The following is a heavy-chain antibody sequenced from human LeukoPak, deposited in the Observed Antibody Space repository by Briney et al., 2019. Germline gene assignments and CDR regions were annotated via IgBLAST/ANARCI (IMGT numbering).Heavy chain of an antibody. D-gene: IGHD4-17*01. CDR3: ARGEEPRMSTYGDYVDY. CDR2: ISSSSSYI. CDR1: GFTFDDYA. J-gene: IGHJ4*02. V-gene: IGHV3-21*01. Sequence: GGSLRLSCAASGFTFDDYAMHWVRQAPGKGLEWVSSISSSSSYIYYADSVKGRFTISRDNSKNTLYLQMNSLRAEDTAVYYCARGEEPRMSTYGDYVDYWGQGTLVTVSS.